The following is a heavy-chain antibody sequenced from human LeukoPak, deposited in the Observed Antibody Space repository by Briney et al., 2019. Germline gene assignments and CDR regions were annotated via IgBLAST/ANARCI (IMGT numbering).Heavy chain of an antibody. CDR3: AREWAWDSSGYYDY. J-gene: IGHJ4*02. CDR1: GFTFSSYW. CDR2: IKQDGSEK. Sequence: GGSLRLSCAASGFTFSSYWMSWVRQAPGKGLEWVANIKQDGSEKYYVDSVKGRFTISRDNAKNSLYLQMNSLRAEDTAVYYCAREWAWDSSGYYDYWGQGTLVTVSS. D-gene: IGHD3-22*01. V-gene: IGHV3-7*01.